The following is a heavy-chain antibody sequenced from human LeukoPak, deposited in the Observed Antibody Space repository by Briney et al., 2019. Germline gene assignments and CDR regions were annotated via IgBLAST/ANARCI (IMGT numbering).Heavy chain of an antibody. CDR2: ISGSGGST. Sequence: GGSLILSCAASGFTFRSYAMSWARQAPGKGLERVSAISGSGGSTYDADSVRGRFTISRDNSKNTLYLQMNSLRAEDTAVYYCAKVNRNTYYDILTGLLNYYGMDVWGQGTTVTVSS. CDR1: GFTFRSYA. J-gene: IGHJ6*02. D-gene: IGHD3-9*01. V-gene: IGHV3-23*01. CDR3: AKVNRNTYYDILTGLLNYYGMDV.